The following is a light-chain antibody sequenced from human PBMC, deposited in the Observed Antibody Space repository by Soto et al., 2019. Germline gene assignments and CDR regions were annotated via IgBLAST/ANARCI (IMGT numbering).Light chain of an antibody. CDR2: EVT. J-gene: IGLJ1*01. CDR1: SSDIGRFNF. Sequence: QSALAQPPSASGSPGQSVTISCTGTSSDIGRFNFVSWYQQHPGKAPKLLIYEVTKRPSGVPDRFSGSKSGNAASLTVSGLQGEDEADSFCSSYPGSRDPYVFGTGTKVTVL. CDR3: SSYPGSRDPYV. V-gene: IGLV2-8*01.